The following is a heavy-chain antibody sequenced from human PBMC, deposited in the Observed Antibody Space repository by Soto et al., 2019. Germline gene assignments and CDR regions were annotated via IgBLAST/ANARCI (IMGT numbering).Heavy chain of an antibody. J-gene: IGHJ5*02. CDR3: ARGELWFGEPHRPDNWFDP. V-gene: IGHV1-69*06. D-gene: IGHD3-10*01. Sequence: QVQLVQSGAEVKKPGSSVKVSCKASGGTFSSYAISWVRQAPGQGLEWMGGIIPIFGTANYAQKFQGRVTITADKSTSTAYMELSSLRSEDTAVYYCARGELWFGEPHRPDNWFDPWGQGTLVTVSS. CDR1: GGTFSSYA. CDR2: IIPIFGTA.